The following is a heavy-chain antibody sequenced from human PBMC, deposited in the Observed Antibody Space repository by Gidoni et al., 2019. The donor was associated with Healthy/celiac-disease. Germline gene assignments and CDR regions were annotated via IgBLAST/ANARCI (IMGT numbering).Heavy chain of an antibody. D-gene: IGHD3-10*01. CDR2: IYHSGST. Sequence: QVQLQESGPGLVKPSETLSLTCTVSGYSISSGYYWGWIRQPPGKGLEWIGSIYHSGSTYYNPSLKIRVTISVDTSKNQFSLKLSSVTAADTAVYYCARDRDYGSGSYYGGKDYWGQGTLVTVSS. J-gene: IGHJ4*02. CDR3: ARDRDYGSGSYYGGKDY. CDR1: GYSISSGYY. V-gene: IGHV4-38-2*02.